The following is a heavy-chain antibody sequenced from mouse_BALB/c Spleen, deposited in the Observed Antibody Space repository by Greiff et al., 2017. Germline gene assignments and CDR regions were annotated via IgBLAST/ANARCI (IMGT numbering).Heavy chain of an antibody. D-gene: IGHD4-1*01. J-gene: IGHJ3*01. CDR3: ATKLAWFAY. CDR2: ILPGSGST. CDR1: GYTFSSYW. V-gene: IGHV1-9*01. Sequence: QVQLQQSGAELMKPGASVKISCKATGYTFSSYWIEWVKQRPGHGLEWIGEILPGSGSTNYNEKFKDKATLTADKSSSTAYMQLSSLTSEDSAVYYCATKLAWFAYWGQGTLVTVSA.